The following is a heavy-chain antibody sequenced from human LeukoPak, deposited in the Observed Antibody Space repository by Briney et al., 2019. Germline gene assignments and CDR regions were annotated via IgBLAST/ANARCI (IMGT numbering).Heavy chain of an antibody. CDR3: AISATARGGFDF. V-gene: IGHV3-7*01. CDR2: IKQDGSEK. CDR1: GFTFSSYW. D-gene: IGHD6-25*01. J-gene: IGHJ4*02. Sequence: PGGSLRLSCAASGFTFSSYWMSWVRQAPGKGLEWVANIKQDGSEKCYVDSVKGRFTISRDNAKNSLFLQMNSLRAEDTAVYFCAISATARGGFDFWGQGTLVTVSS.